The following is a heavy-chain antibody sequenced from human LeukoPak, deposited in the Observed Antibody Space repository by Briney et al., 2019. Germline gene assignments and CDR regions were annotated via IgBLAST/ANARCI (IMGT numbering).Heavy chain of an antibody. J-gene: IGHJ4*02. Sequence: ASVKVSCKASGYTFTGYYMHWVRQAPGQGLEWMGWINPNSGGTNYAQKFQGRVTMTRDTSISTAYMELSRLRSDDTAVYYCARSYRRDGYNLSYWGQGTLVTVSS. V-gene: IGHV1-2*02. D-gene: IGHD5-24*01. CDR2: INPNSGGT. CDR1: GYTFTGYY. CDR3: ARSYRRDGYNLSY.